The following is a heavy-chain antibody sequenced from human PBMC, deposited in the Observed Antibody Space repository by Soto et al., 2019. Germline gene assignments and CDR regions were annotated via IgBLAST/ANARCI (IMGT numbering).Heavy chain of an antibody. CDR2: IYYSGST. Sequence: SETLSLTCTVSGGSISSSSYYWGWIRQPPGKGLEWIGSIYYSGSTYYNPSLKSRVTISVDTSKNQFSLKLSSVTAADTAVYYCASRTTVGYHFDYWGQGTLVTVSS. CDR3: ASRTTVGYHFDY. CDR1: GGSISSSSYY. V-gene: IGHV4-39*01. D-gene: IGHD5-18*01. J-gene: IGHJ4*02.